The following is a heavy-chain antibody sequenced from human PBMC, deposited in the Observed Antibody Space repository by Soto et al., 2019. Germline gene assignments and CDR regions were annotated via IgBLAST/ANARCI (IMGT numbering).Heavy chain of an antibody. V-gene: IGHV3-30*03. CDR1: GFNVRDYG. CDR2: MPCEGMNE. Sequence: QVQLVESGGGVVRPGRSLRLSCGASGFNVRDYGMHWVRQAPAKGLERVPVMPCEGMNEYHADSVKGRFSTSRDKSKNTWYLQRNNLRSEDTAVYDFARDRGFGGYNYLEYWGQGTLVTVSS. J-gene: IGHJ4*02. CDR3: ARDRGFGGYNYLEY. D-gene: IGHD3-16*01.